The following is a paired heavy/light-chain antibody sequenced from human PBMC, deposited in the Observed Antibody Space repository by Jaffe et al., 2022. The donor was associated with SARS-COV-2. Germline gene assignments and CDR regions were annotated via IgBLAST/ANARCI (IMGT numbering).Light chain of an antibody. CDR2: DTS. Sequence: DIQMTQSPSSLSASVGDRVTITCQASQDIYNHLNWYQQKPGKAPDLLIYDTSSLNTGVPSRFSGSGSGTHFTFTISSLQPEDIAAYYCQQYDNLSLTFGGGTEVQI. CDR1: QDIYNH. J-gene: IGKJ4*01. CDR3: QQYDNLSLT. V-gene: IGKV1-33*01.
Heavy chain of an antibody. CDR1: GGSINTGIYY. Sequence: QVQLQESGPGLAKPSQTLSLTCTVSGGSINTGIYYWHWIRQPAGKGLEWIGRVYTGGTTNYNSSLKSRVTILVDTSKNQFSLRLSSVTAADTAIYFCASQSLGEGTLDYWGQGALVTVSS. J-gene: IGHJ4*02. CDR2: VYTGGTT. D-gene: IGHD3-3*01. V-gene: IGHV4-61*02. CDR3: ASQSLGEGTLDY.